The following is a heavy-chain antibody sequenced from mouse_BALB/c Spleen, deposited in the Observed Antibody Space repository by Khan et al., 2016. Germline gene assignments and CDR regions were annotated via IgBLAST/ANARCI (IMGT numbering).Heavy chain of an antibody. CDR1: GFTFSNYP. D-gene: IGHD2-2*01. V-gene: IGHV5-6-4*01. CDR2: IGSGGSNT. Sequence: EVELVESGGGLVKPGGFLKLSCAASGFTFSNYPMSRVRQTPEKRLEWVASIGSGGSNTFYLDSVKGRFTISRYNAKNTLYLQMSRLKSEDTAMYYCTREGGYNFVYWGQGATLTVSS. CDR3: TREGGYNFVY. J-gene: IGHJ2*01.